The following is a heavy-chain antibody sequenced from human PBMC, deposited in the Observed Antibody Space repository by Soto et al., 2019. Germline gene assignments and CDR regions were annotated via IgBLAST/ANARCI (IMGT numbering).Heavy chain of an antibody. CDR1: GGSISSSSYY. D-gene: IGHD1-26*01. CDR3: ARRYGGNLDY. Sequence: PSETLSLTCTVSGGSISSSSYYWGWIRHPPGKGLEWIGSIYYSGSTYYNPSLKSRVTISVDTSKNQFSLKLSSVTAADTAVYYCARRYGGNLDYWGQGTLVTVSS. CDR2: IYYSGST. J-gene: IGHJ4*02. V-gene: IGHV4-39*01.